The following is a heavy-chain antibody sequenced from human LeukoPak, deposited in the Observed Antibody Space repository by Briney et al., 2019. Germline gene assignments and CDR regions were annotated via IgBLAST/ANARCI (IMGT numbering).Heavy chain of an antibody. D-gene: IGHD2-15*01. V-gene: IGHV3-23*01. CDR2: IGTNGGST. Sequence: GGSLRLSCAVSGFTFSSYAMTGVRQGPGKGLEWVSAIGTNGGSTSYADSVKGRFTISRDNSKNTLHLQMNSLRAEDTGVYYCSREGYCSGGTCYSTMNWFDPWGQGTLVTVSS. J-gene: IGHJ5*02. CDR1: GFTFSSYA. CDR3: SREGYCSGGTCYSTMNWFDP.